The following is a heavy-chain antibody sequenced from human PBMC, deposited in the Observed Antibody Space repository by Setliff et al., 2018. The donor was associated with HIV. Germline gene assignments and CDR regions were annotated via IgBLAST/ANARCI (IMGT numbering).Heavy chain of an antibody. CDR3: ARGDYYSYCMDV. J-gene: IGHJ6*03. Sequence: PSETLSLTCTVSGVSISSYYWSWIRQPPGKGLEWIGYIYYSGSTNYNPSLKSRVTISVDTSKNQFSLKLSSVTAADTAVYYCARGDYYSYCMDVWGKGTTVTVSS. V-gene: IGHV4-59*01. CDR2: IYYSGST. CDR1: GVSISSYY.